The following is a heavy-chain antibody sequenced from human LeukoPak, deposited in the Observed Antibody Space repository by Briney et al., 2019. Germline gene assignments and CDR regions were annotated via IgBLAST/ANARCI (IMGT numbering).Heavy chain of an antibody. D-gene: IGHD4-17*01. CDR1: GGSFSGYY. J-gene: IGHJ4*02. CDR2: INHSGST. Sequence: PSETLSLTCAVYGGSFSGYYWSWIRQPPGKGLEWIGEINHSGSTNYNPSLKSRVTISVDTSKNQFSLKLSSVTAADTAVYYCASGPNVHGDYADYWGQGTLVTVSS. V-gene: IGHV4-34*01. CDR3: ASGPNVHGDYADY.